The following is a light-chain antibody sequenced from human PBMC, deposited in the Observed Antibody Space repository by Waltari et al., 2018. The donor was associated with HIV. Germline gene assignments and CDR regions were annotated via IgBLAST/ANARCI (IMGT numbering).Light chain of an antibody. CDR3: GAWDDSLRIYV. V-gene: IGLV1-47*01. J-gene: IGLJ1*01. CDR2: RSD. CDR1: SSHIGSIY. Sequence: QSVLTQPPSASGTPGQRVTISCSGSSSHIGSIYVYWYQHLPGAAPKLLIYRSDPRPSGVPDRFSGTRSGTSASLTISGLRSEDEGEYYCGAWDDSLRIYVFGTGTKVTVL.